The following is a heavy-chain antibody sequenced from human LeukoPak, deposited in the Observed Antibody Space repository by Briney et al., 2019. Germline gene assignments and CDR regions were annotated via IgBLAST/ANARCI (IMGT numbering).Heavy chain of an antibody. CDR2: ISRSASSI. CDR1: GFTFSTYS. CDR3: ARNDSGDYGIDY. V-gene: IGHV3-21*01. D-gene: IGHD4-17*01. Sequence: PGGSLRLSCASSGFTFSTYSMSWVRQAPGKGLEWVSYISRSASSIYYADSVKGRFTTSRDNAKNSLYLQMNSLRAEDTAIYFCARNDSGDYGIDYWGQGTLVTVSS. J-gene: IGHJ4*02.